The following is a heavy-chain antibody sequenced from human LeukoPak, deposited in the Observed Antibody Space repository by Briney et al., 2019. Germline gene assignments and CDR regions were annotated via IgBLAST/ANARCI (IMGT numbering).Heavy chain of an antibody. CDR1: GYTLTELS. J-gene: IGHJ4*02. V-gene: IGHV1-24*01. CDR3: AARFVGYYDSSGSLY. CDR2: FDPEDGET. D-gene: IGHD3-22*01. Sequence: ASVKVSCKVSGYTLTELSMHWVRQAPGKGLEWMGGFDPEDGETIYAQKFQGRVTMTEHTSTDTDYMELSSLRSEDTAVYYCAARFVGYYDSSGSLYWGQGTLVTVSS.